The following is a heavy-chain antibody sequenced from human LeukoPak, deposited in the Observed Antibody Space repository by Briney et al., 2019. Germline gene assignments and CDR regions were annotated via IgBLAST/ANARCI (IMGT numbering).Heavy chain of an antibody. CDR1: GGSISSGGYY. CDR2: IYYSGST. CDR3: ARGRGSYDYWYFDL. J-gene: IGHJ2*01. D-gene: IGHD3-16*01. Sequence: PSETLSLTCTVSGGSISSGGYYWSWIRQHPGKGLEWIGYIYYSGSTYYNPSLKSRVTISVDTSKNQFSLKLTSVTAADTAVYYCARGRGSYDYWYFDLWGRGTLVTVSS. V-gene: IGHV4-31*03.